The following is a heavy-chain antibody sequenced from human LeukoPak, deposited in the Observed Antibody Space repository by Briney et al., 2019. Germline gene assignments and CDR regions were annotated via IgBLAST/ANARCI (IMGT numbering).Heavy chain of an antibody. CDR3: ARYGSGYDLIDY. CDR2: IYSGGNT. CDR1: GFTVSSNY. J-gene: IGHJ4*02. V-gene: IGHV3-66*01. Sequence: GGSLRLSCAASGFTVSSNYMTWVRQAPGKGLEWVSVIYSGGNTYYADSVKGRFTISRDNTKNTVYLQMNSLRADDTAVYYCARYGSGYDLIDYWGQGTLVTVSS. D-gene: IGHD5-12*01.